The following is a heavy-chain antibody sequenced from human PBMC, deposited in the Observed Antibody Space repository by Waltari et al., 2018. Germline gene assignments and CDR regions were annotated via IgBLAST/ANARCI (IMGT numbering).Heavy chain of an antibody. CDR3: ARGRDDSNWYGYFDS. D-gene: IGHD4-4*01. CDR1: GVSVSGGRYC. J-gene: IGHJ4*02. CDR2: SWYGGSP. Sequence: QVQLRESGPGLIMPSETLSVTCTVSGVSVSGGRYCWTWIRQHPERGLEWIGYSWYGGSPYYNPSLSGRATISEDASMGKFSLRLTYVTAADSGIYYCARGRDDSNWYGYFDSWGRGTLVTVS. V-gene: IGHV4-31*02.